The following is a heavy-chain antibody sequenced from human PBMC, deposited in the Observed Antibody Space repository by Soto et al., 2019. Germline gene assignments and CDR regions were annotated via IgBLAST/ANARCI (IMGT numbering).Heavy chain of an antibody. Sequence: QLQLQESGPGLVKPSETLSLTCTVSGGSISSSSYYWGWIRQPPGKGLEWIGSIYYSGSIYYNPSLNSRVTISVDTAKNQYSLTLSSVTAADTAVYYCARGQSGITMVRGVIYYYYYMDVWGKGTTVTVSS. J-gene: IGHJ6*03. D-gene: IGHD3-10*01. V-gene: IGHV4-39*01. CDR2: IYYSGSI. CDR3: ARGQSGITMVRGVIYYYYYMDV. CDR1: GGSISSSSYY.